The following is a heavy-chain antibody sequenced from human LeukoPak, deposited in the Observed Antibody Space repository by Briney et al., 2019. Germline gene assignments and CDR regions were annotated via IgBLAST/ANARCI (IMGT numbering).Heavy chain of an antibody. J-gene: IGHJ4*02. D-gene: IGHD1-26*01. V-gene: IGHV3-30*04. Sequence: GGSLRLSCAASGFIFSSYAMHWVRQAPGKGLEWVAVISYDGSNKYYADSVKGRFTISRDNSKNTLYLQMNSLRAEDTAVYYCAREGGYSGSYRDCYFDYWGQGTLVTVSS. CDR1: GFIFSSYA. CDR3: AREGGYSGSYRDCYFDY. CDR2: ISYDGSNK.